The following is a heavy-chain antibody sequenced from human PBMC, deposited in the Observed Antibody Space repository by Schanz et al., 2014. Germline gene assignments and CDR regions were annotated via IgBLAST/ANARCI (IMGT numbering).Heavy chain of an antibody. CDR3: AIIGVMVAVAGTRADY. CDR1: GFSFSSYS. J-gene: IGHJ4*02. V-gene: IGHV3-21*01. D-gene: IGHD6-19*01. Sequence: EADLVESGGGLIQRGESLRLSCSASGFSFSSYSMNWVRQAPGKGLEWVSSISSSSSYIYYADSVKGRFTISRDNAKNSLYLQMNSLRAEDTALYYCAIIGVMVAVAGTRADYWGQGTLVTVSS. CDR2: ISSSSSYI.